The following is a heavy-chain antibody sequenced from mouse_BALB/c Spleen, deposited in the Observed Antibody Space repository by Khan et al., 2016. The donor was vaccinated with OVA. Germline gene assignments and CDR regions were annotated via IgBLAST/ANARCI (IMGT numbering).Heavy chain of an antibody. CDR2: INPSTGYT. Sequence: QVQLQQPGAELAKPGASVQMSCKASGYTFTSYWMHWVKQRPGQGLEWIGYINPSTGYTEYNQRFKDKATLTADKSSSTAYMQLSSLTSEESAVLYCANHGRSSAWLTYWGQGTLVTVSA. J-gene: IGHJ3*01. CDR1: GYTFTSYW. CDR3: ANHGRSSAWLTY. V-gene: IGHV1-7*01.